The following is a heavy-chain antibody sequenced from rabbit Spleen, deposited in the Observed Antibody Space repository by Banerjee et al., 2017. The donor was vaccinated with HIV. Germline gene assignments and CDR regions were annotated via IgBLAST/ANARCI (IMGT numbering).Heavy chain of an antibody. J-gene: IGHJ6*01. Sequence: QEQLVESGGGLVQPEGSLALTCKASGFDFSNYYYMCWVRQAPGKGLEWIACINTATGKAVYATWAKGRFTCSKTSSTTVTLQMTRLTAADTATYFCARDTSSSFSSYGMDLWGQGTLVTVS. CDR1: GFDFSNYYY. CDR3: ARDTSSSFSSYGMDL. V-gene: IGHV1S45*01. CDR2: INTATGKA. D-gene: IGHD1-1*01.